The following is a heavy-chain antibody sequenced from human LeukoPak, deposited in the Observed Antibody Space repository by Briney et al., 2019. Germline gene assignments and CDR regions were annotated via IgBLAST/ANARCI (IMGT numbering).Heavy chain of an antibody. D-gene: IGHD3-10*01. CDR2: IKSKTDGGTT. J-gene: IGHJ4*02. CDR3: TTYGSGRKFDY. V-gene: IGHV3-15*01. Sequence: GGSLRLSCAASGFTFDKAWMNWGRQAPGKGLEWVSRIKSKTDGGTTDYAAPVKGRFTISRDDSTNTLYLQMNSLKSEDTAVYYCTTYGSGRKFDYWGQGILVTVSS. CDR1: GFTFDKAW.